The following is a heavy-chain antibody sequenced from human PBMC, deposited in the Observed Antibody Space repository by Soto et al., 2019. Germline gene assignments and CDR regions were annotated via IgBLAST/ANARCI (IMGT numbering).Heavy chain of an antibody. CDR2: ISSSSSYI. J-gene: IGHJ6*02. D-gene: IGHD6-13*01. CDR1: GFTFSSYS. V-gene: IGHV3-21*01. CDR3: VRYPGGIAAAGTGDYYYGMDV. Sequence: EVQLVESGGGLVKPGGSLRLSCAASGFTFSSYSMNWVRQAPGKGLEWVSSISSSSSYIYYADSVKGRFTISRDNAKNSLYLQMNSLRAEDTAVYYCVRYPGGIAAAGTGDYYYGMDVWGQGTTVTVSS.